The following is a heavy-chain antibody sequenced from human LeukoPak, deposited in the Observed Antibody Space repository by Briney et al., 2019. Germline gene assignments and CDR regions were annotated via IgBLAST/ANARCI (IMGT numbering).Heavy chain of an antibody. D-gene: IGHD3-16*01. CDR1: GFTFSSYT. Sequence: PGGSLRLSCAASGFTFSSYTIHWVRRPPGKGLEWVAVISFDGSNKYYADSVKGRFTISRDNSKNTLYLQMNSLRAEDTAVYYCAREELGSSLGFDPWGQGTLVTVSS. CDR3: AREELGSSLGFDP. CDR2: ISFDGSNK. V-gene: IGHV3-30-3*01. J-gene: IGHJ5*02.